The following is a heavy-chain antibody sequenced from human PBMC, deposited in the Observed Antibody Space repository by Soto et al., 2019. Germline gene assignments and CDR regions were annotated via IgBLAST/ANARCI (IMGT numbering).Heavy chain of an antibody. CDR2: IYWDGDE. J-gene: IGHJ4*02. Sequence: QITLKESGPPLVKPTQTLTLTCTFSGFSLTTSGVGVGWIRQPPGKTLDWLALIYWDGDERYSPSLQSRLTITKDTSKNQVVLTMTNMDPVDTATYYCVRRRTAFDYWGQGTLVTVSS. CDR3: VRRRTAFDY. V-gene: IGHV2-5*02. CDR1: GFSLTTSGVG.